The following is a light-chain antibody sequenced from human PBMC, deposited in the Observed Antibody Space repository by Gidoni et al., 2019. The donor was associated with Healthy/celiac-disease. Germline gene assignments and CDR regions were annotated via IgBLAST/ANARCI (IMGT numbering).Light chain of an antibody. Sequence: IVLTQSPGTLSLSPGERATLSCRASQSVSSSYLAWYQQKPGQAPRLLIYGASSRVTGIPDRFSGSWSGTDFPLTISRLEPEDFAVYYCQKYGSSPLTFGQGTKVEIK. J-gene: IGKJ1*01. CDR1: QSVSSSY. CDR2: GAS. V-gene: IGKV3-20*01. CDR3: QKYGSSPLT.